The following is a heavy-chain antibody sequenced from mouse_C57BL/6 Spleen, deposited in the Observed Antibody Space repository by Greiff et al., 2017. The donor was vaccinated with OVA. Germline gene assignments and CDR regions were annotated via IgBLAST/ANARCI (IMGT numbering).Heavy chain of an antibody. CDR2: INPNNGGT. Sequence: EVKLQQSGPELVKPGASVKISCKASGYTFTDYYMNWVKQSHGKSLEWIGDINPNNGGTSYNQKFKGKATLTVDKSSSTAYMELRSLTSEDSAVYYCAREWFYAMDYWGQGTSVTVSS. CDR3: AREWFYAMDY. CDR1: GYTFTDYY. J-gene: IGHJ4*01. D-gene: IGHD2-2*01. V-gene: IGHV1-26*01.